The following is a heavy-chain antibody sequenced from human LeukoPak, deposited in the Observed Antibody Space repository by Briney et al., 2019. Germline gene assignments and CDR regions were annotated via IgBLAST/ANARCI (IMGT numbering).Heavy chain of an antibody. J-gene: IGHJ4*02. CDR2: IYHSGST. D-gene: IGHD1-14*01. Sequence: SGTLSLTCAVSGGSIGSSNWWSWVRQPPGKGLEWIGEIYHSGSTNYNPSLKSRVTISVDTSKNQFSLKLNSVTAADTAVYYCARSRPLIRTMYYFDYWGQGTLVTVSS. CDR3: ARSRPLIRTMYYFDY. V-gene: IGHV4-4*02. CDR1: GGSIGSSNW.